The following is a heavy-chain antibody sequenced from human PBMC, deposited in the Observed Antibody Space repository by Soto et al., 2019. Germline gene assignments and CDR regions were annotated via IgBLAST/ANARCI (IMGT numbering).Heavy chain of an antibody. V-gene: IGHV4-39*01. D-gene: IGHD3-10*01. CDR1: GGSISSSSYY. Sequence: QLQLQESGPGLVKPSETLSLTCTVSGGSISSSSYYWGWIRQPPGKGLEWIGSIYYSGSTYYNPSLKSRVTISVDTSKNQFSLKLSSVTAADTAVYYCARLPDPDAGDYFDYWGQGTLVTVSS. CDR2: IYYSGST. CDR3: ARLPDPDAGDYFDY. J-gene: IGHJ4*02.